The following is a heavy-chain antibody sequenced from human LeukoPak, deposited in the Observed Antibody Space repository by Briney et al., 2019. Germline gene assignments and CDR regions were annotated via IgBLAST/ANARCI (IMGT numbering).Heavy chain of an antibody. Sequence: SETLSPTCTVSGGSISSYYWSWIRRPPGKGLEWIGYIYYSGSTNYNPSLKSRVTISVDTSKNQFSLKLSSVTAADTAVYYCASSEGECSGGSCYAVAFDIWGQGTMVTVSS. J-gene: IGHJ3*02. D-gene: IGHD2-15*01. CDR2: IYYSGST. V-gene: IGHV4-59*01. CDR1: GGSISSYY. CDR3: ASSEGECSGGSCYAVAFDI.